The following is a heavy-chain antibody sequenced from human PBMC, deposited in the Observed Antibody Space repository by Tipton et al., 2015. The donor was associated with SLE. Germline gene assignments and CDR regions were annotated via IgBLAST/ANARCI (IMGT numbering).Heavy chain of an antibody. D-gene: IGHD5-18*01. CDR3: ARLDTTTEVGDAFDI. Sequence: SLRLSCAASGFSFSSYSMNWVRQAPGKGLEWVSFISSGSSYIYYPDSMKGRFTISRDNAQNSLYLQMNSLTADDTAVYYCARLDTTTEVGDAFDIWGQGTMVTVSP. V-gene: IGHV3-21*03. CDR2: ISSGSSYI. CDR1: GFSFSSYS. J-gene: IGHJ3*02.